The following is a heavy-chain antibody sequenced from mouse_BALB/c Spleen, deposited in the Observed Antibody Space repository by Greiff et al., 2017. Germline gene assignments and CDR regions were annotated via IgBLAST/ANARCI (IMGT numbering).Heavy chain of an antibody. CDR1: GFTFTDYY. CDR2: IRNKANGYTT. J-gene: IGHJ3*01. CDR3: ARDPYDGYYLFAY. V-gene: IGHV7-3*02. D-gene: IGHD2-3*01. Sequence: EVHLVESGGGLVQPGGSLRLSCATSGFTFTDYYMSWVRQPPGKALEWLGFIRNKANGYTTEYSASVKGRFTISRDNSQSILYLQMNTLRAEDSATYYCARDPYDGYYLFAYWGQGTLVTVSA.